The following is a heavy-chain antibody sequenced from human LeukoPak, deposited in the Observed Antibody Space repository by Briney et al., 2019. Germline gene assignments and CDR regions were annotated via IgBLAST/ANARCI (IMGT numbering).Heavy chain of an antibody. V-gene: IGHV4-61*08. CDR3: ARGNTYNWFDP. CDR1: GGSISSGDYY. J-gene: IGHJ5*02. CDR2: IYYSGST. Sequence: SETLSLTCTVSGGSISSGDYYWSWIRQPPGKGLEWIGYIYYSGSTNYNPSLKSRVTISVDTSKNQFSLKLSSVTAADTAVYYCARGNTYNWFDPWGQGTLVTVSS. D-gene: IGHD1/OR15-1a*01.